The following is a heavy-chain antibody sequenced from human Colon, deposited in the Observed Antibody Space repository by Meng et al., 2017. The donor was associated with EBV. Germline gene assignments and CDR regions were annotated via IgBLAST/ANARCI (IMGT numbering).Heavy chain of an antibody. CDR1: GGSISSNNW. V-gene: IGHV4-4*02. CDR2: IFHSGST. Sequence: QVHLPESGPGLVKPSGTLSLTCAFSGGSISSNNWWSWVRQPPGKGLEWIGEIFHSGSTKHNPSLKSRVTMSMDKSKNQFSLRLSSVTAADTAVYYCASSDYYGSGSYYPWGQGTLVTVSS. CDR3: ASSDYYGSGSYYP. J-gene: IGHJ5*02. D-gene: IGHD3-10*01.